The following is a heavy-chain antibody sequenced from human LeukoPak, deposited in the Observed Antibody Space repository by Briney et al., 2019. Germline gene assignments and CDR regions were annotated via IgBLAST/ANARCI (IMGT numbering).Heavy chain of an antibody. CDR2: INTDGRVT. V-gene: IGHV3-74*03. Sequence: GSLRLSCTASGFTFTTYWMHWVRQAPGKGLVWVARINTDGRVTTYAESVKGRFTVSRDNAENTLYLEMNNLRPEDTAVYYCIRETHVGLHLEYWGQGTLATVTS. CDR1: GFTFTTYW. CDR3: IRETHVGLHLEY. J-gene: IGHJ4*02. D-gene: IGHD3-10*02.